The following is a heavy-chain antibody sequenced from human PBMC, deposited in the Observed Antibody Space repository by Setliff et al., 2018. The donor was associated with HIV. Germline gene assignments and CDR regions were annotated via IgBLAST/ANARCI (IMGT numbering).Heavy chain of an antibody. V-gene: IGHV1-3*04. Sequence: ASVKVSCKASGYTFSEYAIHWVRQAPGQRLEWMGRIDTDSGYRRYSPKLQGRVTITRDTSTSTAYMEMRGLRSEDTAVYYCARWCAAAGCYPAIYHFDSWGQGTLVTVSS. CDR2: IDTDSGYR. D-gene: IGHD2-2*01. CDR3: ARWCAAAGCYPAIYHFDS. J-gene: IGHJ4*02. CDR1: GYTFSEYA.